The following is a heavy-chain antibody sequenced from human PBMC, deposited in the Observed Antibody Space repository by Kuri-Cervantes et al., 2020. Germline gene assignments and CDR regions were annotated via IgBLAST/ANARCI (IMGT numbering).Heavy chain of an antibody. J-gene: IGHJ4*02. D-gene: IGHD3-22*01. CDR2: ISYDGSNK. V-gene: IGHV3-30*18. Sequence: LSLTCAASGFTFSSYGMHWVRQAPGKGLEWVAVISYDGSNKYYADSVKGRFTISRDNSKNTLYLQMNSLRAEDTAVYYCAKDRSASPMIVVVITDYWGQGTLVTVSS. CDR3: AKDRSASPMIVVVITDY. CDR1: GFTFSSYG.